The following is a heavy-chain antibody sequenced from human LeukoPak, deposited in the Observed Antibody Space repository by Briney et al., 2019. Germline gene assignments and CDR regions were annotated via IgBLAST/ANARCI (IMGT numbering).Heavy chain of an antibody. CDR3: ARDPKRGDGYNYDY. V-gene: IGHV4-30-4*01. CDR1: GGSISSRDYN. D-gene: IGHD5-24*01. CDR2: IYYSGST. Sequence: SETPSLTCTVSGGSISSRDYNWGWIRQPPGKGLEWIGYIYYSGSTNYNPSLKSRITISVDTSKNQFSLNLISVTAADTAVYYCARDPKRGDGYNYDYWGQGTLVSVSS. J-gene: IGHJ4*02.